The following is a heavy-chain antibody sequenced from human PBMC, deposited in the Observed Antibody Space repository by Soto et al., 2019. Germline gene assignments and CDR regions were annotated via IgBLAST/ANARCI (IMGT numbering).Heavy chain of an antibody. J-gene: IGHJ6*02. D-gene: IGHD2-2*01. V-gene: IGHV4-31*03. Sequence: QVQLQESGPGLVKPSQTLSLTCTVSGGSISSGTYYWSWIRQHPGKGLEWIGYIYYSGSTYYNPSLKSRVTISVDTSNNQFSRRLSFVTAADTAVYYCARAALVPEGLYYYYHGIDVWGPGTTVTVSS. CDR1: GGSISSGTYY. CDR3: ARAALVPEGLYYYYHGIDV. CDR2: IYYSGST.